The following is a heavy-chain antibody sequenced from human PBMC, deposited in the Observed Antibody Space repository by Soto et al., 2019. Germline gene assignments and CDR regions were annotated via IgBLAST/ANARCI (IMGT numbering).Heavy chain of an antibody. CDR3: ARTRTVATTKGYEY. J-gene: IGHJ4*02. V-gene: IGHV1-69*13. D-gene: IGHD1-1*01. CDR1: GGTYSNYP. Sequence: GASVKVSCKASGGTYSNYPFTWVRQAPGEGLERMGSIIPIFGATNYAKNFQGRVTITADESASTAFMELGSLTYADTTQYYCARTRTVATTKGYEYWGQGPLGTVSS. CDR2: IIPIFGAT.